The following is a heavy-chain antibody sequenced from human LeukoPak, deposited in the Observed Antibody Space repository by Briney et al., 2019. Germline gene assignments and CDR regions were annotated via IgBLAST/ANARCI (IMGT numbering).Heavy chain of an antibody. V-gene: IGHV1-18*01. CDR3: AREIDPYCSSTSCYPDNWFDP. J-gene: IGHJ5*02. CDR2: ISAYNGNT. D-gene: IGHD2-2*01. Sequence: GASVKVSCKASGYTFTSYGISWVRQAPGQGLEWMGWISAYNGNTNYAQKLQGRVTMTTDTSTSTAYMELRSLRSDDTAVYYCAREIDPYCSSTSCYPDNWFDPWGQGTLVTVSS. CDR1: GYTFTSYG.